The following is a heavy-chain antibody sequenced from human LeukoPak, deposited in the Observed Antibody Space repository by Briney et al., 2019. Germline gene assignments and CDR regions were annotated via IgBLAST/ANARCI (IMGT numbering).Heavy chain of an antibody. D-gene: IGHD1-26*01. Sequence: GGSLRLSCAASGFTFSSYSMNWVRQAPGKGLEWVSYISSSSSTIYYADSVKGRFTISRDSAKNSLYLQMNSLRDEDTAVYYCAREKVDGGSRARYFDYWGQGTLVTVSS. V-gene: IGHV3-48*02. CDR2: ISSSSSTI. CDR3: AREKVDGGSRARYFDY. J-gene: IGHJ4*02. CDR1: GFTFSSYS.